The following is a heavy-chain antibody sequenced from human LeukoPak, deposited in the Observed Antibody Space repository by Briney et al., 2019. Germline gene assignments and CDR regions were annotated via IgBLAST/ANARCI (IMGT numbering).Heavy chain of an antibody. Sequence: ASVKVSCKASGYTFTGYYMHWVRQAPGQGLEWMGWINPNSGGTNYAQKFQGRVTMTRDTSISTAYMELTRLRSDDTAVYYCARGSRAYTYYYYMDVWGKGTTVTVSS. CDR1: GYTFTGYY. CDR2: INPNSGGT. CDR3: ARGSRAYTYYYYMDV. J-gene: IGHJ6*03. D-gene: IGHD2-2*02. V-gene: IGHV1-2*02.